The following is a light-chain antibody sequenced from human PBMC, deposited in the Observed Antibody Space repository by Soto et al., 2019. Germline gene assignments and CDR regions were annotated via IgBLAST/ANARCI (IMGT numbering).Light chain of an antibody. V-gene: IGKV3D-20*02. Sequence: ILSTRSPGILSLSPGERATLSCRASQSVSSSHLAWYQHKPGQAHRILIYAASSRATGSQARCSGRGSGTDFTLTIRRLEPEDFAVYYCKQHSNWPLTFGQGTKVDIK. CDR1: QSVSSSH. J-gene: IGKJ1*01. CDR3: KQHSNWPLT. CDR2: AAS.